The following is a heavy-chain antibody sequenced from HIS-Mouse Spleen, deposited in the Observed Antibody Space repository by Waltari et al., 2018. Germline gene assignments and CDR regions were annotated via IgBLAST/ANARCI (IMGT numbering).Heavy chain of an antibody. J-gene: IGHJ2*01. CDR1: GGSISRSSYY. V-gene: IGHV4-39*07. Sequence: QLPLQESGPGLVQPSETLSLTCTVSGGSISRSSYYWDWIRQPPGKGLEWIGSIYYSGSTYYNPSLKSRVTISVDTSKNQFSLKLSSVTAADTAVYYCAREIPYSSSWYDWYFDLWGRGTLVTVSS. CDR3: AREIPYSSSWYDWYFDL. D-gene: IGHD6-13*01. CDR2: IYYSGST.